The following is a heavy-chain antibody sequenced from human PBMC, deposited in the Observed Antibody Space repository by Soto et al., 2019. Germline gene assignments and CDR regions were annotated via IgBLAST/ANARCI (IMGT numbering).Heavy chain of an antibody. CDR1: GYTFTSCY. J-gene: IGHJ6*03. CDR2: INPTDGSA. D-gene: IGHD1-1*01. V-gene: IGHV1-46*03. Sequence: QVQLVQSGAEVKKPGASVKVSCKASGYTFTSCYMHWVRQAPGQGLEWGGIINPTDGSATYAQRFRGRVTMTRDTSTSTVYVELSSLRSDDTAVYFCARAGNAYYHYYMDVWGKGTTVTASS. CDR3: ARAGNAYYHYYMDV.